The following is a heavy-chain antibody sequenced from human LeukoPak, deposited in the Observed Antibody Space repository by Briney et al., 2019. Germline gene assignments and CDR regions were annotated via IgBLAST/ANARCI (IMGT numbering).Heavy chain of an antibody. D-gene: IGHD3-10*01. Sequence: QPGGSLRLSCAASGFTFSSYSMNWVRQAPGKGLEWVSYISSSSSTIYYADSVKGRFTISRDNAKNSLYLQMNSLRAEDTAVYYCARESGFGELFPYAFDIWGQGTVVTVSS. CDR2: ISSSSSTI. CDR1: GFTFSSYS. J-gene: IGHJ3*02. CDR3: ARESGFGELFPYAFDI. V-gene: IGHV3-48*01.